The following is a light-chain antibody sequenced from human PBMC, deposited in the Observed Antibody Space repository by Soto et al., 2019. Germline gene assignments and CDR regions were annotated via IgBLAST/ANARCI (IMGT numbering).Light chain of an antibody. Sequence: EIVMTQSPATLSVSPGEGATLSCRASQSVRSSVAWYQQKPGQAPRLIIYDASSRATGIPARFSGSGSGTEFSLTISSLQSEDIAVYYCQQYNNWPPYTFGQGTKLEI. CDR1: QSVRSS. CDR2: DAS. J-gene: IGKJ2*01. V-gene: IGKV3-15*01. CDR3: QQYNNWPPYT.